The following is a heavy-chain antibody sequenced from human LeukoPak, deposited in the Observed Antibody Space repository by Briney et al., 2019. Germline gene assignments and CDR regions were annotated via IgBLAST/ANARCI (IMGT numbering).Heavy chain of an antibody. Sequence: PSETLSLTCAVYGGSFSGYYWSWIRQPPGKGLEWIGEINHSGSTNYNPSLKSRVTISVDTSKNQFSLKLSSVTAADTAVYYCARRSYSSSWYSQGSWFDPWGQGTQVTVSS. D-gene: IGHD6-13*01. J-gene: IGHJ5*02. CDR3: ARRSYSSSWYSQGSWFDP. CDR2: INHSGST. V-gene: IGHV4-34*01. CDR1: GGSFSGYY.